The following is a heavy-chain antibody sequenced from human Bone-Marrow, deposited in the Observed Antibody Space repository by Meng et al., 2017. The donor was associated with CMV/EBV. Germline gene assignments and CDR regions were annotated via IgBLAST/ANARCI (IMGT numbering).Heavy chain of an antibody. D-gene: IGHD3-22*01. V-gene: IGHV1-2*02. CDR1: GYTFTGYY. Sequence: ASVKVSCKASGYTFTGYYMHWVRQAPGQGLEWMGWINPNSGGTNYAQKFQGRVTMTRDTSISTAYMELSRLRSDDTAVYYCARDGMDYYDSSGYYNYFDYWGQGTLVTVSS. J-gene: IGHJ4*02. CDR3: ARDGMDYYDSSGYYNYFDY. CDR2: INPNSGGT.